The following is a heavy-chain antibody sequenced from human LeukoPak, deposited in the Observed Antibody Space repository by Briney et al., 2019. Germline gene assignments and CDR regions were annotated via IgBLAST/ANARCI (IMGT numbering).Heavy chain of an antibody. J-gene: IGHJ5*02. D-gene: IGHD3-22*01. V-gene: IGHV1-24*01. CDR1: GYTLTELS. CDR3: ATERMIVAYQGCFDP. CDR2: FDPEDGET. Sequence: GASVKVSCKVSGYTLTELSMHWVRQAPGKGREGMGGFDPEDGETIYAQKFQGRVTMTEDTSPDTAYMELRSLRSEDTAVYYCATERMIVAYQGCFDPWGQGTLVTVSS.